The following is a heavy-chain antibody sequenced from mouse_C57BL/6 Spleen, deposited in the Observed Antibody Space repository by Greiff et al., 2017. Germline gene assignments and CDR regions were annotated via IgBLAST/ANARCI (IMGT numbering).Heavy chain of an antibody. CDR1: GYAFSSSW. V-gene: IGHV1-82*01. Sequence: QVQLQQSGPELVKPGASVKISCKASGYAFSSSWMNWVKQRPGKGLEWIGRIYPGDGDTNYNGKFKGKATLTADKSSSTAYMQLSSLTSEDSAVYFCAEGSYGGYYYAMDYWGQGTSVTVSS. CDR2: IYPGDGDT. D-gene: IGHD1-1*02. J-gene: IGHJ4*01. CDR3: AEGSYGGYYYAMDY.